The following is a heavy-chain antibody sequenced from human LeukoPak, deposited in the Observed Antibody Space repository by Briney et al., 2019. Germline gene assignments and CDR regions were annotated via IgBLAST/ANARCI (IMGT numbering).Heavy chain of an antibody. Sequence: SETLSLTCTVSGGSISSSNYYWDWIRQPPGKGLEWIGYINYIRTTDYNPSLKSRVTISLDTSKNRFSLKLSSVTAADTAMYYCARSYSSSDHYYYYGMDVWGQGTTVTVSS. CDR2: INYIRTT. CDR1: GGSISSSNYY. CDR3: ARSYSSSDHYYYYGMDV. V-gene: IGHV4-61*05. D-gene: IGHD6-13*01. J-gene: IGHJ6*02.